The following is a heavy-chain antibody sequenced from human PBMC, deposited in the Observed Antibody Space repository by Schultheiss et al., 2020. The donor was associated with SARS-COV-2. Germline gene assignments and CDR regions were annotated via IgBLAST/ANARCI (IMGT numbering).Heavy chain of an antibody. CDR1: GGSISSSSYY. J-gene: IGHJ5*02. CDR2: IYHSGST. V-gene: IGHV4-39*07. D-gene: IGHD3-9*01. Sequence: SETLSLTCTVSGGSISSSSYYWGWVRQPPGKGLEWIGEIYHSGSTNYNPSLKSRVTISVDTSKNQFSLKLSSVTAADTAVYYCAREPYYDILTGYYEGPFDPWGQGTLVTVSS. CDR3: AREPYYDILTGYYEGPFDP.